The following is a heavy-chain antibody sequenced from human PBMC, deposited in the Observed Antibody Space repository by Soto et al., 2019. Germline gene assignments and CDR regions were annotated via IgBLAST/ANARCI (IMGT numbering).Heavy chain of an antibody. Sequence: QVQLVESGGGVVQPGRSLRLSCVASGFTFSNHGMHWVRQAPGKGLEWVAVISFEGSIKYYTDSVKGRFTISRDDSKNTVYRQMNSLRAEVTAVYFCARDSGVGSCSGGSCYTSNWFDPWGQGTLVTVSS. D-gene: IGHD2-15*01. CDR1: GFTFSNHG. CDR2: ISFEGSIK. CDR3: ARDSGVGSCSGGSCYTSNWFDP. J-gene: IGHJ5*02. V-gene: IGHV3-30*03.